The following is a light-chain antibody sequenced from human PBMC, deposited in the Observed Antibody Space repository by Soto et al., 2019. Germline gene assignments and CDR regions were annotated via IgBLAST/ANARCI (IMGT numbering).Light chain of an antibody. CDR2: SNN. CDR3: AAWDDSLNGYVV. CDR1: SSNIGSNA. J-gene: IGLJ2*01. V-gene: IGLV1-44*01. Sequence: VLTQPPSASGTPGQRVTISCSGSSSNIGSNAVNWYQQLPGTAPKLLIYSNNQRPSGVPDRFSGSKSGTSASLAISGLQSEDEADYYCAAWDDSLNGYVVFGGGTKLTVL.